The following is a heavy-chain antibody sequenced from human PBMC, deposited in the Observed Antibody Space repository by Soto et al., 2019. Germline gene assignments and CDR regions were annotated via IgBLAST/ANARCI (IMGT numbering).Heavy chain of an antibody. J-gene: IGHJ4*02. D-gene: IGHD3-10*01. CDR1: GFTFSSYG. CDR2: ISYDGSNK. V-gene: IGHV3-30*18. CDR3: AKDLWSHIFGELLNLAPLDY. Sequence: PGGSLRLSCAASGFTFSSYGMHWVRQAPGKGLEWVAVISYDGSNKYYADSVKGRFTISRDNSKNTLYLQMNSLRAEDTAVYYCAKDLWSHIFGELLNLAPLDYWGQGTLVTVSS.